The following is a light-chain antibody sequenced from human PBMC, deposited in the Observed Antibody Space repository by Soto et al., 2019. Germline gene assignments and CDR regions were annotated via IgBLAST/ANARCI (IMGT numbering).Light chain of an antibody. Sequence: EIVLTQSPGTLSLSPGERATLSCRASQSVSSNYLAWYQQKPGQAPRLLIYGASSRATGIPDRFSGSGSGTDFTLTISRLEPEDFVVYYCQHYGRSPYTFGQGTKLEIK. CDR1: QSVSSNY. J-gene: IGKJ2*01. V-gene: IGKV3-20*01. CDR3: QHYGRSPYT. CDR2: GAS.